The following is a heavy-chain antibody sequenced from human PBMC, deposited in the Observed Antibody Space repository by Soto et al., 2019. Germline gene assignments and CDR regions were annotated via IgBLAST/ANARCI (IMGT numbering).Heavy chain of an antibody. CDR3: ARLVAVADIDY. V-gene: IGHV4-39*01. J-gene: IGHJ4*02. CDR1: GGSISSSSYY. Sequence: SETLSLTCTVSGGSISSSSYYWGWIRQPPGKGLEWIGSIYYSGSTYYNPSLKSRVTISVDTSKNQFSLKLSSVTAADTAVYYCARLVAVADIDYWGQGTLVTSPQ. D-gene: IGHD6-19*01. CDR2: IYYSGST.